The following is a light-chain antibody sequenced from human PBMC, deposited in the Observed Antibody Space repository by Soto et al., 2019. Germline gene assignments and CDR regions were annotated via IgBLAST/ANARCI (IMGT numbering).Light chain of an antibody. CDR1: QSISSS. V-gene: IGKV1-5*03. Sequence: DIQMTQSPSTLSASVGDRVTITCRASQSISSSLAWYQQKPGKAPKLLIYMASSLQSGVPSRFSGSGSGTDFTLTISSLQPEDFATYYCLQDYSYPLTFGQGTKVDIK. CDR2: MAS. CDR3: LQDYSYPLT. J-gene: IGKJ1*01.